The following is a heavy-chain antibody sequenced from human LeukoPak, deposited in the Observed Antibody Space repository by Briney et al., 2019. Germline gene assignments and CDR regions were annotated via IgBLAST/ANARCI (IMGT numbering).Heavy chain of an antibody. V-gene: IGHV3-48*03. CDR2: ISSSGSTI. D-gene: IGHD6-13*01. CDR1: GFTFSSYE. CDR3: AKDWSPASGRGGYFDY. J-gene: IGHJ4*02. Sequence: GGSLRLSCAASGFTFSSYEMNWVRQAPGKGLEWVSYISSSGSTIYYADSVKGRFTISRDNAKNSLYLQMNSLRAEDTAVYYCAKDWSPASGRGGYFDYWGQGTLVTVSS.